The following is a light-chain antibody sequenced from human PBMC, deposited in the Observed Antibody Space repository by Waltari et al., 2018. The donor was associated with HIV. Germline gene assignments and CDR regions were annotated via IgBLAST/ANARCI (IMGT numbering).Light chain of an antibody. CDR2: KAS. Sequence: DIQMTQSSSTLSTSVGDRVTITCRASQTISNWLAWYQQKSGKAPKLLIYKASSLESGVPSRFSGGGSGTEFTLTISSLQPEDFATYYCQQYNTYSRTFGQGTKVEIK. CDR3: QQYNTYSRT. J-gene: IGKJ1*01. CDR1: QTISNW. V-gene: IGKV1-5*03.